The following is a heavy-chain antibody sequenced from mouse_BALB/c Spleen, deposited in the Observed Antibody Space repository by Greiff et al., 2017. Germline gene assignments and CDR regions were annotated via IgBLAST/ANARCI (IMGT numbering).Heavy chain of an antibody. CDR1: GFTFSSFG. CDR2: ISSGSSTI. J-gene: IGHJ2*01. Sequence: DVMLVESGGGLVQPGGSRKFSCAASGFTFSSFGMHWVRQAPEKGLEWVAYISSGSSTIYYADTVKGRFTISRDNPKNTLFLQMTSLRSEDTAMYYCARSSYLDYWGQGTTLTVSS. CDR3: ARSSYLDY. V-gene: IGHV5-17*02.